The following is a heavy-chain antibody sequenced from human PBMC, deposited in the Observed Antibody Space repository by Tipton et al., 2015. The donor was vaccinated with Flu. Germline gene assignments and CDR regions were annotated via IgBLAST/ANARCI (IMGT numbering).Heavy chain of an antibody. CDR1: GGSISSGSYY. CDR2: IYTSGST. V-gene: IGHV4-61*02. Sequence: TLSLTCTVSGGSISSGSYYWSWIRQPAGKGLEWIGRIYTSGSTNYNPSLKSRVTISVDTSKNQFSLKLSSVTAADTAVYYCARGAPRLYYYGSGSYLDRRFDYWGQGTLVTVSS. CDR3: ARGAPRLYYYGSGSYLDRRFDY. D-gene: IGHD3-10*01. J-gene: IGHJ4*02.